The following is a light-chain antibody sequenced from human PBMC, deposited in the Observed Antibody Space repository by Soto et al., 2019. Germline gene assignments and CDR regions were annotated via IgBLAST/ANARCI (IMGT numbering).Light chain of an antibody. Sequence: QAVVAQPASVSGSPGQSITISCTGTSSDVGAYNSVSWYQQYPGKAPKLVIHDVSNRPSGVSNRFSGSKSGNAASLTISGLQAEDEADYYCSSYTSSSSYVFGSGTKVTVL. CDR2: DVS. CDR1: SSDVGAYNS. J-gene: IGLJ1*01. V-gene: IGLV2-14*01. CDR3: SSYTSSSSYV.